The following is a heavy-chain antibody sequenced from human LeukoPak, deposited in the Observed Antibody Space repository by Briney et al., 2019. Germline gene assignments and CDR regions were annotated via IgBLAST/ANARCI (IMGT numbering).Heavy chain of an antibody. J-gene: IGHJ4*02. CDR3: ARIRTAAADDHFDY. CDR2: IFSHDEK. CDR1: GFSLSNARMG. D-gene: IGHD6-13*01. V-gene: IGHV2-26*01. Sequence: ESVPVLVKPTETLTLTCTVSGFSLSNARMGVSWMRPPPGKALEGLAHIFSHDEKSYRTSLKRRLTISKDTSKSPVVLTITHMDPVDTATYYCARIRTAAADDHFDYWGQGTMVTVSS.